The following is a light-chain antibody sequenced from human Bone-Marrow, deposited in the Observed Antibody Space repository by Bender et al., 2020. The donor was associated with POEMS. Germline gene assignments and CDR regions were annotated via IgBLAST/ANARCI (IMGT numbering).Light chain of an antibody. CDR2: DVS. V-gene: IGLV2-14*03. CDR1: GSDVGGYDF. CDR3: SSYTTTSTPVA. Sequence: QSALTQPASVSGSPGQSITISCTGTGSDVGGYDFVSWYLHHPGKAPKLLIYDVSNRPSGVSNRFSGSRSGNTASLTISGLQAEDEADYYCSSYTTTSTPVAFGGGTKLTVL. J-gene: IGLJ2*01.